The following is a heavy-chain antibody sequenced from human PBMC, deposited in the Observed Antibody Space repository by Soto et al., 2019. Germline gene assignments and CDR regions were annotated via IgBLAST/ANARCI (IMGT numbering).Heavy chain of an antibody. Sequence: PSETLSLTCAVYGGSFSGYYWSWIRQPPGKGLEWIGEINHSGSTNYNPSLKSRVTISVDTSKNQFSLKLSSVTAADTAVYYCASLRPRCRAGSFQCWFDPWGQGTLVTVSS. CDR3: ASLRPRCRAGSFQCWFDP. V-gene: IGHV4-34*01. J-gene: IGHJ5*02. CDR2: INHSGST. CDR1: GGSFSGYY. D-gene: IGHD6-13*01.